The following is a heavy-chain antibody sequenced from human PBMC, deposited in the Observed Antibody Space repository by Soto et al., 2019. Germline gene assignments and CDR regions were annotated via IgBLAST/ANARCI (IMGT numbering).Heavy chain of an antibody. Sequence: ASVKVSCNASGGTFSSYAISWVRQAPGQGLEWMGGIIPIFGTANYAQKFQGRVTITADESTSTAYMELSSLRSEDTAVYYCASVLELHYYYGMDVWGQGTTVTVSS. CDR3: ASVLELHYYYGMDV. J-gene: IGHJ6*02. CDR1: GGTFSSYA. D-gene: IGHD1-7*01. CDR2: IIPIFGTA. V-gene: IGHV1-69*13.